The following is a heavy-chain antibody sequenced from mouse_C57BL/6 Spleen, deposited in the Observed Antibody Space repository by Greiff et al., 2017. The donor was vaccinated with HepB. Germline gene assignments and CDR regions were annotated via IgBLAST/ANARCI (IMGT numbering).Heavy chain of an antibody. CDR1: GFTFSDYG. J-gene: IGHJ3*01. Sequence: EVKLVESGGGLVKPGGSLKLSCAASGFTFSDYGMHWVRQAPEKGLEWVAYISSCSSTIYYADTVKGRFTISRDIAKNTLFLQMTSLRSEDTAMYYCARMGAAARAFAYWGQGTLVTVSA. D-gene: IGHD3-1*01. CDR3: ARMGAAARAFAY. CDR2: ISSCSSTI. V-gene: IGHV5-17*01.